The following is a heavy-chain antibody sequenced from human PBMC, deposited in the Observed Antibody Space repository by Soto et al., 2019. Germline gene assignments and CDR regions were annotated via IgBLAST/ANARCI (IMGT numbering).Heavy chain of an antibody. J-gene: IGHJ4*02. Sequence: PSETLSLTCDVSGVSISSGNWWSWVRQPPGKELEWIGEVYRDGSANYHPSLERRVTISVDTSKNQFSLRLSSVTAADTAIYYCARLIYDSRLNCLYFDSWGQGMLVTVSS. CDR2: VYRDGSA. CDR1: GVSISSGNW. V-gene: IGHV4-4*02. CDR3: ARLIYDSRLNCLYFDS. D-gene: IGHD3-22*01.